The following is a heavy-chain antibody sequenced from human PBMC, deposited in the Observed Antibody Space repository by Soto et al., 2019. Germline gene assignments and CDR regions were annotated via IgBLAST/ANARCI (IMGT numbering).Heavy chain of an antibody. J-gene: IGHJ3*02. V-gene: IGHV3-30-3*01. CDR3: AREVGDGYNSLFNAFDI. CDR2: ISYDGSNK. CDR1: GFTFSSYA. Sequence: PGGSLRLSCAASGFTFSSYAMHWVRQAPGKGLEWVAVISYDGSNKYYADSVKGRFTISRDNSKNTLYLQMNSLRAEGTAVYYCAREVGDGYNSLFNAFDIWGQGTMVTVSS. D-gene: IGHD5-12*01.